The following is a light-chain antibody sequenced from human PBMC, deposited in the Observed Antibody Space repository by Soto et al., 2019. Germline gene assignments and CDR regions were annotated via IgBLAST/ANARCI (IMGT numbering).Light chain of an antibody. Sequence: EIVMTQSPATLSVSPGERATLSCRASQSVSSNLAWYLQKPGQAPRLLISGASTRATGIPARFSGSGSETEFTLTISSLQSEDFAVYFCQQYNNWPPTFGQGTKVEI. CDR2: GAS. V-gene: IGKV3-15*01. CDR1: QSVSSN. J-gene: IGKJ1*01. CDR3: QQYNNWPPT.